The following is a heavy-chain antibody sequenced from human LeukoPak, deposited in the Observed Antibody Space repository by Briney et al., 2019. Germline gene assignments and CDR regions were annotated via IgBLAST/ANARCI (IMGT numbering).Heavy chain of an antibody. J-gene: IGHJ3*02. CDR3: ARACNGGSCYLAAFDI. V-gene: IGHV3-23*01. D-gene: IGHD2-15*01. Sequence: GGSLRLSCAASGFTFSSYSVSWVSQAPGQGLERVSAVSSSGGSAYYADSVKGRFTISRDNSKNTVYLQVNSLSAEDTAAYYCARACNGGSCYLAAFDIWGQGTMVSVSS. CDR1: GFTFSSYS. CDR2: VSSSGGSA.